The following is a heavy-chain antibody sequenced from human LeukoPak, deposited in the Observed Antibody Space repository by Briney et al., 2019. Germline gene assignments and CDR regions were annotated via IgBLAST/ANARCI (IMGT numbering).Heavy chain of an antibody. D-gene: IGHD6-13*01. Sequence: SQTLSLTCAISGDSVSNNSAAWNWIRQSPSRGLEWLGWTYYRSKWSSASGVSVKGRVTIDPDTSKNQFSLQLNSVTPEDTAVYYCARAKGRSPLFDYWGQGTLVTVSS. CDR2: TYYRSKWSS. V-gene: IGHV6-1*01. J-gene: IGHJ4*02. CDR1: GDSVSNNSAA. CDR3: ARAKGRSPLFDY.